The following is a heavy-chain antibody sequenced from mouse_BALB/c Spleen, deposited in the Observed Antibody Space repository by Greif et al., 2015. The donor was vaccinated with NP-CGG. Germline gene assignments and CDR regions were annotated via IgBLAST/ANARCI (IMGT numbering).Heavy chain of an antibody. CDR1: GYSITSGYS. J-gene: IGHJ1*01. V-gene: IGHV3-1*02. CDR3: ARRAVITTGYFDV. CDR2: KKYSGDT. D-gene: IGHD1-1*01. Sequence: EVQLQQSGPDLVKTSQSLSLTCTVTGYSITSGYSWHWIRQFPGNKLEWMGYKKYSGDTYYNPSLKSRISITRDISKNQFFLQLNSVTTEDTATYYCARRAVITTGYFDVWGAGTTVTVSS.